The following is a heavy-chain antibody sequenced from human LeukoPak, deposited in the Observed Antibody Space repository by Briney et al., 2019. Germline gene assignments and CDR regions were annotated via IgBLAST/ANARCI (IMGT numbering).Heavy chain of an antibody. V-gene: IGHV1-18*01. CDR1: GYTFTSYG. D-gene: IGHD3-3*01. Sequence: ASVKVSCKASGYTFTSYGISWVRQAPGQGLEWLGWISAYNGNTNYAQKLQGRVTMTTDTSTSTAYMELRSLRSDDTAVYYCARVAWSGYYTDYWGQGTLVTVSS. CDR3: ARVAWSGYYTDY. CDR2: ISAYNGNT. J-gene: IGHJ4*02.